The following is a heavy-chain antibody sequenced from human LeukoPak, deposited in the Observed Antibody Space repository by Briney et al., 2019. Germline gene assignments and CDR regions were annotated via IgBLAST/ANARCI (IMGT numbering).Heavy chain of an antibody. J-gene: IGHJ3*02. D-gene: IGHD3-16*01. CDR2: FDPEDGET. CDR3: ATLPYASRKGRAFDI. Sequence: ASVRVSCKVSGYTLTELSMHWVRQAPGKGLEWVGGFDPEDGETIYAQKFQGRVTMTEDTSTDTAYMELSSLRSEDTAVYYCATLPYASRKGRAFDIWGQGTKVTVSS. CDR1: GYTLTELS. V-gene: IGHV1-24*01.